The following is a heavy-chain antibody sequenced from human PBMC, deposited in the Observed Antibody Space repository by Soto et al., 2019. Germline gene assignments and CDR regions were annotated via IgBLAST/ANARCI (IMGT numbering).Heavy chain of an antibody. J-gene: IGHJ4*02. CDR1: GFTFSSYA. CDR3: ANGCGGTCYSRIHY. Sequence: EVQLLESGGGLVQPGGSLRLSCAASGFTFSSYAMSWVRQAPGKGLEWVSGISDSGGSTYYADSVKGRFTISSANSKNTLYLQMNSLRAEATAVYYCANGCGGTCYSRIHYWGQGTLVTVSS. CDR2: ISDSGGST. D-gene: IGHD2-15*01. V-gene: IGHV3-23*01.